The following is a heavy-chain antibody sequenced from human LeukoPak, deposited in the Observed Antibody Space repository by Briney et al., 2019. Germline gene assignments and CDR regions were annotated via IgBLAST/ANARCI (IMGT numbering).Heavy chain of an antibody. J-gene: IGHJ4*02. V-gene: IGHV4-38-2*02. CDR1: GYSISSGYY. CDR3: ARQTGSGLFILP. Sequence: PSETLSLTCTVSGYSISSGYYWGWIRQPPGKGLEWIGSIYHSGSTYYNPSLKSRVSISIDTSKNQFSLRLTSVTAADTAVYYCARQTGSGLFILPGGQGTLVTVSS. CDR2: IYHSGST. D-gene: IGHD3/OR15-3a*01.